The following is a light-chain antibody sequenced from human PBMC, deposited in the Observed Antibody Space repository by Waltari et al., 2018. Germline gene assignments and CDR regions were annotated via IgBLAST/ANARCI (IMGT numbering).Light chain of an antibody. CDR2: KVS. V-gene: IGKV2-30*02. Sequence: DVVLTQSPLSLSVTLGQPASISCRSSQSLAHSDGNTYLNWFQPRPGQSPRRLIYKVSNRDSGVPDRFSGSGSGTDFTLKISRVEAEDVGVYYCMEGAQWYTFGQGTKLEIK. CDR3: MEGAQWYT. J-gene: IGKJ2*01. CDR1: QSLAHSDGNTY.